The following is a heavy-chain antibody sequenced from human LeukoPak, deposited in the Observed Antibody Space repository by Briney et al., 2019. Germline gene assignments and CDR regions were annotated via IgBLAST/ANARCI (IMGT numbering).Heavy chain of an antibody. CDR1: GFTFSSYA. J-gene: IGHJ3*02. CDR2: ISSDSRNK. CDR3: ARDREVGSTRLAFDI. Sequence: PARSLRLSCAASGFTFSSYAMHWVRQPPGKGLEWVTVISSDSRNKQYADSVKGRFTVSRDNSKNTLYLQMNTLRSEDTAVYYCARDREVGSTRLAFDIWGQGTMVTVSS. V-gene: IGHV3-30*04. D-gene: IGHD1-26*01.